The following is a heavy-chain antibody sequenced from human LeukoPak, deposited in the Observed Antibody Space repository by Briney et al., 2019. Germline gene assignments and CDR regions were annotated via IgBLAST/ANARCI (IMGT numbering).Heavy chain of an antibody. CDR1: GYSFSSYE. CDR2: IGPHSSAT. D-gene: IGHD2/OR15-2a*01. V-gene: IGHV1-2*02. J-gene: IGHJ4*02. CDR3: AREGNGLLSKDFDY. Sequence: ASVKVSCKTSGYSFSSYEINWVRQPPGQGLEWVGYIGPHSSATSSPQEFQGRVTMTRDTSMSTAYMELTRLTSDDTAVYYCAREGNGLLSKDFDYWGQGTLVTVSS.